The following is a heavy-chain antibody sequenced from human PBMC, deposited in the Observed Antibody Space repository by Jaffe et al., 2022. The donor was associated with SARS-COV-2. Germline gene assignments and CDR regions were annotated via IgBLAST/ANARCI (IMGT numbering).Heavy chain of an antibody. CDR2: ISGSGGNT. Sequence: EVQLVESGGGLVQPGGSLRLSCAASGITFSSYAMTWVRQAPGKGLEWVSLISGSGGNTYYADSVKGRFIISRDNSKNTLYLQMNSLRAEDSAVYYCAKDRFAGYCSGGSCYGFFDYWGQGTLVTVSS. V-gene: IGHV3-23*04. D-gene: IGHD2-15*01. J-gene: IGHJ4*02. CDR3: AKDRFAGYCSGGSCYGFFDY. CDR1: GITFSSYA.